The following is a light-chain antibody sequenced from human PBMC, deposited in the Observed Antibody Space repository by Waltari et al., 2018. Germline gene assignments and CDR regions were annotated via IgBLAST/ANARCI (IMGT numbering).Light chain of an antibody. CDR1: NSDVGGYNY. Sequence: QSALTQPASVSGSPGQSITISCTGTNSDVGGYNYVSWHQQHPGKAPKLILYEVTNRPSGVSNRFSGSKSGNTASLTISGLQAEDEADYYCSPYTSNTLVVFGGGTKLTVV. V-gene: IGLV2-14*01. CDR2: EVT. CDR3: SPYTSNTLVV. J-gene: IGLJ2*01.